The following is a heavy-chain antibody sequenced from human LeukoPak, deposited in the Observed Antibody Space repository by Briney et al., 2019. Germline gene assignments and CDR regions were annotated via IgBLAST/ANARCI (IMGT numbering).Heavy chain of an antibody. V-gene: IGHV4-59*01. D-gene: IGHD3-10*01. J-gene: IGHJ5*02. Sequence: SETLSLTCTVSGGSISSYYWSWIRQPPGKGLEWIGYIYYSGSTSYNPSLKSRVTISVDTSKNQFSLKLSSVTAADTAVYYCARALRGFLNNWFDPWGQGTLVTVSS. CDR1: GGSISSYY. CDR3: ARALRGFLNNWFDP. CDR2: IYYSGST.